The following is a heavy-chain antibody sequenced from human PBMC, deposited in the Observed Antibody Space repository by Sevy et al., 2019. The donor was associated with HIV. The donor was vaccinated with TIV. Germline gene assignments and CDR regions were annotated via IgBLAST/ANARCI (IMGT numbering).Heavy chain of an antibody. Sequence: SETLSLTCTVSGGSISNYYWSWIRQPPGKGLEWIGYIYYSGSTNYNPSLKSRVTISVDTSKNQFSLKLSSVTAADTAVYYCARERQLVFDYWGQGTLVTVSS. J-gene: IGHJ4*02. CDR3: ARERQLVFDY. CDR1: GGSISNYY. V-gene: IGHV4-59*01. D-gene: IGHD6-13*01. CDR2: IYYSGST.